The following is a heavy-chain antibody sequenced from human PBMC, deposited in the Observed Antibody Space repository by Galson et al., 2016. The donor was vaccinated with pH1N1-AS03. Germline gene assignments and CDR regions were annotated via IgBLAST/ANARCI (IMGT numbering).Heavy chain of an antibody. Sequence: SVKVSCKASGDSFSSYYIHWVRQAPGQGLQWMGIVNPSGGSKNYAQRFQGRVTMTRDTSTSTATLELSRLTFEETAVYYCAGGRFFSTISGPMGLEYWGQGTLGTVSS. CDR3: AGGRFFSTISGPMGLEY. J-gene: IGHJ4*02. CDR2: VNPSGGSK. D-gene: IGHD2/OR15-2a*01. V-gene: IGHV1-46*01. CDR1: GDSFSSYY.